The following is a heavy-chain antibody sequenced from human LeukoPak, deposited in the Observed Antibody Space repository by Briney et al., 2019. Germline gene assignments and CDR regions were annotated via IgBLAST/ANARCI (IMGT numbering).Heavy chain of an antibody. Sequence: SGPTLVKPTQTLTLTCTFSGFSLTTSGVGVGWIRQPPGKALEWLALINWDDQKVYSPSLQSRLSITKDTSKNRVVLTMTNVDPVDTATYYCAHRRDSSGYQYRWWFAPWGQGTVVTVSS. CDR2: INWDDQK. V-gene: IGHV2-5*02. CDR1: GFSLTTSGVG. D-gene: IGHD3-22*01. J-gene: IGHJ5*02. CDR3: AHRRDSSGYQYRWWFAP.